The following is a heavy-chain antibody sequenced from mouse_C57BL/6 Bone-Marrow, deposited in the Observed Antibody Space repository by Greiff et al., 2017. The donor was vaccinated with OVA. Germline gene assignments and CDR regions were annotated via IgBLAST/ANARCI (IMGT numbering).Heavy chain of an antibody. CDR2: IYPGDGDT. V-gene: IGHV1-82*01. Sequence: VKLVESGPELVKPGASVKISCKASGYAFSSSGMNWVKQRPGKGLEWIGRIYPGDGDTNYNEKFKGKATLTADKSSSTAYMQLISLTSEDSAVYFCASTVIVSYYFDYGDRGTTLTVSS. D-gene: IGHD1-1*01. J-gene: IGHJ2*01. CDR3: ASTVIVSYYFDY. CDR1: GYAFSSSG.